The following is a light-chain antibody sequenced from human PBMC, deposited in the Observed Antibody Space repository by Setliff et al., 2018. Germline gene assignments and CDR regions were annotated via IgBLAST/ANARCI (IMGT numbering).Light chain of an antibody. CDR3: SSCASSSTLV. Sequence: QSALTQPASVSGSPGQSITISCTGTSSDVGGYNYVSWYQQHPGKAPKLMIYDVTKRPSGVSNRFSGSKSGNTASLTISGLQAEDEADYYCSSCASSSTLVFGGGTKVTV. V-gene: IGLV2-14*03. CDR1: SSDVGGYNY. J-gene: IGLJ2*01. CDR2: DVT.